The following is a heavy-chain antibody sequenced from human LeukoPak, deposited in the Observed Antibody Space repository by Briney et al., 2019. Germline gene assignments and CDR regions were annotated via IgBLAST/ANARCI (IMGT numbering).Heavy chain of an antibody. CDR1: GYTFTGYY. CDR2: INPTSGGT. V-gene: IGHV1-2*02. CDR3: ARTPRGYNDANGVFDI. D-gene: IGHD5-12*01. Sequence: ASVKVSCKGSGYTFTGYYLHGVRQAPGHGFEWMGWINPTSGGTNYAQKFEGRVTMTRDTSISTAYMELSRLRSDDTAVYYCARTPRGYNDANGVFDIWGQGTMVTVSS. J-gene: IGHJ3*02.